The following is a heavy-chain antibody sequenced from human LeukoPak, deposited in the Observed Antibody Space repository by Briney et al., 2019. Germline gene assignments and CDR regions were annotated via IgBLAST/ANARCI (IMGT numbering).Heavy chain of an antibody. D-gene: IGHD3-3*01. Sequence: GGSLRLSCAASGFTFSSYWMHWVRQAPGKGLVWVSRIKTDGSNTNYADSVKGRFTISRDNAKNTLYLQMNNLRAEDTAVYYCARGQRAHVEWSSYMDVWGKGTTVTVSS. J-gene: IGHJ6*03. CDR1: GFTFSSYW. V-gene: IGHV3-74*01. CDR2: IKTDGSNT. CDR3: ARGQRAHVEWSSYMDV.